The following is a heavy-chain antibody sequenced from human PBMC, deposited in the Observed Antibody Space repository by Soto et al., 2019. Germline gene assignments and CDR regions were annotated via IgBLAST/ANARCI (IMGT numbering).Heavy chain of an antibody. CDR2: ISSSSSTI. V-gene: IGHV3-48*02. CDR1: GFTFSSYS. Sequence: EVQLVESGGVLVQPGGSLRLSCAASGFTFSSYSMNWVRQAPGKGLEWVSYISSSSSTIYYADSVKGRFTISRDNAKNSLYLQMNSLRDEDTAVYYCARDGDYDFWSGYPPPFDYWGQGTLVTVSS. J-gene: IGHJ4*02. D-gene: IGHD3-3*01. CDR3: ARDGDYDFWSGYPPPFDY.